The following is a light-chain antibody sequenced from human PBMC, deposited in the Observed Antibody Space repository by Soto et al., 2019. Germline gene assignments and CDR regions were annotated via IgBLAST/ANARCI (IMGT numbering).Light chain of an antibody. CDR1: QSISIW. Sequence: DIQMTQSPSTLSASVGDRVTITCRARQSISIWLAWYQQKPGKAPKLLIYDASILKSGVPSRFSGSGSGTEFTLTIRSLQPDDFATYYCQQYNSYSFGGGTKVEIK. V-gene: IGKV1-5*01. J-gene: IGKJ4*01. CDR3: QQYNSYS. CDR2: DAS.